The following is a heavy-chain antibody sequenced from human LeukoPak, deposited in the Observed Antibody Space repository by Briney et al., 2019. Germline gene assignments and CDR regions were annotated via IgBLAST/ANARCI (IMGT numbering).Heavy chain of an antibody. J-gene: IGHJ4*02. CDR1: GFTLSSYA. D-gene: IGHD2-21*01. V-gene: IGHV3-23*01. CDR3: AKAPVTTCRGAYCYPFDY. Sequence: GGSLRLSCAASGFTLSSYAMSWVRQAPGKGLEWVSAISDSGNTYHADSVKGRFTISRDSSKNTLFLQMNRLRPEDAAVYYCAKAPVTTCRGAYCYPFDYWGQGTLVTVPS. CDR2: ISDSGNT.